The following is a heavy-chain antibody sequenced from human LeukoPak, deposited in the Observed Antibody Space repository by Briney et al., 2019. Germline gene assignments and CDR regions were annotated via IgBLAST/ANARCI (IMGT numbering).Heavy chain of an antibody. CDR2: FSVGGGST. J-gene: IGHJ4*02. Sequence: GPSLRLSCAASGFTFSSYAMSWVRQAPGEGREWVSAFSVGGGSTSYADSVKGRFTISSDNSKNTLYLQMNSLRAEDTAVYYCAKSGLNRFDYWGQGTLVTVSS. V-gene: IGHV3-23*01. D-gene: IGHD3-3*01. CDR1: GFTFSSYA. CDR3: AKSGLNRFDY.